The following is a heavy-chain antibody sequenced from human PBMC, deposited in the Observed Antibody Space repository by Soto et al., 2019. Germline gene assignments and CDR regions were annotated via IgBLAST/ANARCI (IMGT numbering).Heavy chain of an antibody. CDR1: GFTFSNYA. J-gene: IGHJ4*02. D-gene: IGHD6-19*01. V-gene: IGHV3-23*01. CDR3: AKAFYSSDRGEVFDY. CDR2: IISGGNT. Sequence: GGSLRLSCAASGFTFSNYAMSWVRQAPGKGLEWVSTIISGGNTYYADSVKGRFTISRDNSKNTLYLQMNSLRAEDTAVYYCAKAFYSSDRGEVFDYWGQGTLVTVSS.